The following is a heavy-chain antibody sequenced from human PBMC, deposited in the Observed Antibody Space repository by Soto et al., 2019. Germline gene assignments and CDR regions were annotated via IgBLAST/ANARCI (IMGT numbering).Heavy chain of an antibody. CDR2: IYYSGST. V-gene: IGHV4-31*03. CDR3: ARIMFRGPYRGFRWFAP. Sequence: SETLSLTCTVSGGSISSGGYYWSWIRQHPGKGLEWIGYIYYSGSTYYNPSLKSRVTISVDTSKNQFSLKLSSVTAADTAVYYCARIMFRGPYRGFRWFAPWGQGPLVTVSS. CDR1: GGSISSGGYY. J-gene: IGHJ5*02. D-gene: IGHD3-10*01.